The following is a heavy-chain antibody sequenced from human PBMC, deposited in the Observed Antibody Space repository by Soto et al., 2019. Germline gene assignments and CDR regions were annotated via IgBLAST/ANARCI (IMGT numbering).Heavy chain of an antibody. Sequence: AASVKVSFKACGGTFSSYAISWVRQAPGQGLEWMGGIIPIFGTANYAQKFQGRVTITADESTSTAYMELSSLRSEDTAVYYCARVGATTQLDFDYWGQGTLVTVSS. J-gene: IGHJ4*02. V-gene: IGHV1-69*13. D-gene: IGHD5-12*01. CDR2: IIPIFGTA. CDR1: GGTFSSYA. CDR3: ARVGATTQLDFDY.